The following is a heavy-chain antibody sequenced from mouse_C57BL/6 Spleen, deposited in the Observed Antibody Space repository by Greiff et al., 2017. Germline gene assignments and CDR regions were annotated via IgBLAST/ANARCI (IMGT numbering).Heavy chain of an antibody. CDR2: INPSNGGT. CDR3: ARRDYDEAYYFDY. Sequence: QVQLQQPGTELVKPGASVKLSCKASGYTFTSSWMHWVKQRPGQGLEWIGNINPSNGGTNYNEKFKSKATLTVDKSASTAYMQLRSLTSEDSAVYYCARRDYDEAYYFDYWGQGTTLTVSS. J-gene: IGHJ2*01. D-gene: IGHD2-4*01. CDR1: GYTFTSSW. V-gene: IGHV1-53*01.